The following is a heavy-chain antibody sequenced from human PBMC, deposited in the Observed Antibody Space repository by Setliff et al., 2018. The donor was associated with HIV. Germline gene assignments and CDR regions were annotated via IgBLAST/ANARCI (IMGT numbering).Heavy chain of an antibody. CDR3: AISLGEIPAARGAVYFVY. J-gene: IGHJ4*02. CDR1: GDSISSGGYY. D-gene: IGHD2-2*01. CDR2: IYHTGSA. V-gene: IGHV4-31*03. Sequence: SETLSLTCTVSGDSISSGGYYGSWIRQVPGKGLEWIGYIYHTGSAYYNQSLKSRVSTSVDTTKNQFSLRLSSVSAADTAVYYCAISLGEIPAARGAVYFVYWGQGTLVTV.